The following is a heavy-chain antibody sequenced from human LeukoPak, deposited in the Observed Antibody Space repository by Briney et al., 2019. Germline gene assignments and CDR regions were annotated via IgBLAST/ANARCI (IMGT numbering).Heavy chain of an antibody. CDR1: GFTFSSYS. D-gene: IGHD6-13*01. CDR3: ARDPPFILAAASLY. V-gene: IGHV3-48*02. CDR2: ISSSSSTI. J-gene: IGHJ4*02. Sequence: GGSLRLSCAASGFTFSSYSMNWVRQAPGKGLEWVSYISSSSSTIYYADSVKGRFTISRDNAKNSLYLQMNSLGDEDTAVYYCARDPPFILAAASLYWGQGTLVTVSS.